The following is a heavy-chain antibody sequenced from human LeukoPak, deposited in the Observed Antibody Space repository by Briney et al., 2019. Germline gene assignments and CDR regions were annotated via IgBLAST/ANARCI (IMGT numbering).Heavy chain of an antibody. Sequence: PSETLSFTCTVSGYSISSGYYWGWIRQPPGKGLEWIGSIYHSGNTYYSPSLKSRVTISVDTSKNQFSLKLSSVTAADTAVYYCARGDYSSSWYEYNWFDPWGQGTLVTVSS. CDR3: ARGDYSSSWYEYNWFDP. J-gene: IGHJ5*02. V-gene: IGHV4-38-2*02. CDR2: IYHSGNT. CDR1: GYSISSGYY. D-gene: IGHD6-13*01.